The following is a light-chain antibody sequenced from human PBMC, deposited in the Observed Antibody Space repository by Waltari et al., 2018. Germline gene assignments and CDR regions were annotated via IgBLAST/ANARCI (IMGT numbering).Light chain of an antibody. CDR3: QMWDNTWV. J-gene: IGLJ3*02. V-gene: IGLV3-9*01. CDR2: SDV. CDR1: KLENKN. Sequence: SYELTQPLSVSVALGQTARISCAGIKLENKNVHWYQQRPGQAPVLVIYSDVNRPSGIPERFSGSTSGNTATLTITRAQAGDEADYYCQMWDNTWVFGGGTKLTVL.